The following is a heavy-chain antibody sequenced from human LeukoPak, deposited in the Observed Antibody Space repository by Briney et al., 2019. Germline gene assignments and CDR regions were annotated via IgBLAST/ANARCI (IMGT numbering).Heavy chain of an antibody. V-gene: IGHV3-74*01. Sequence: GGSLRLSCAVYGFTLSSDWMHWVRLAPGKGLEWVSRMNQDGSDTSYADSMKGRFTISRDNAKNTVYLQMNSLRAEDSAVYYCATVFGYWGQGALVTVSS. CDR3: ATVFGY. CDR1: GFTLSSDW. J-gene: IGHJ4*02. CDR2: MNQDGSDT.